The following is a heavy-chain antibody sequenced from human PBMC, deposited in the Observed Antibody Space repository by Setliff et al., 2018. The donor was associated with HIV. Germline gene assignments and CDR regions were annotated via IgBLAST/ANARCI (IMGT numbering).Heavy chain of an antibody. J-gene: IGHJ6*03. Sequence: PGGSLRLSCTASGFTFRDYSMNWVRQAPGKGLEWVSSITTDSSYIFDADSVKGRFTISRDNAQNSLYLQMNNLRVEDTAVYYCARDGTRLLAAMDVWGKGTTVTVSS. V-gene: IGHV3-21*01. CDR1: GFTFRDYS. CDR3: ARDGTRLLAAMDV. CDR2: ITTDSSYI.